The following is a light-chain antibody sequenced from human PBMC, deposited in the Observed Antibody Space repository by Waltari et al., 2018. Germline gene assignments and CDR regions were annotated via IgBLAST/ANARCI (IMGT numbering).Light chain of an antibody. CDR2: LGS. J-gene: IGKJ3*01. V-gene: IGKV2-28*01. CDR3: MQALQTPFT. CDR1: QSLLHSVGYNY. Sequence: DIVMTQSPLSLPVTPGEPASISCRSSQSLLHSVGYNYLDWYLQKPGQSPQLLIYLGSNRASGVPDRFSGSGSGTDFTLKSSRVEAEYVGVYYCMQALQTPFTFGPGTKEDIK.